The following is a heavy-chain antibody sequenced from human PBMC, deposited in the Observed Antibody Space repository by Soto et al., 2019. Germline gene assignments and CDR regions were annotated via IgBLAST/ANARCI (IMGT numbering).Heavy chain of an antibody. D-gene: IGHD1-1*01. CDR2: TYYRSKWYN. J-gene: IGHJ4*02. CDR1: GDSVSSHSAG. CDR3: ARDSWNEKYYFDY. V-gene: IGHV6-1*01. Sequence: SQTLSLTCAISGDSVSSHSAGWNWIRQSPSRGLEWLGRTYYRSKWYNDYAVSVKSRITINPDTSKNQFSLQLNSVTPEDTAVYYCARDSWNEKYYFDYWGQGTLVKVSS.